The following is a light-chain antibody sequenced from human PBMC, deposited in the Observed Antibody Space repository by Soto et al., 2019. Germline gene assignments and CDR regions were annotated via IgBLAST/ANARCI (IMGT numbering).Light chain of an antibody. CDR1: HDVSSW. Sequence: DIQMTQSPSSVSASVGDRVTITCRASHDVSSWLAWYQQKPGKAPKLLIYAASSLEGGVPSRFSGSGSGTDFSLTISRLQPEDSATYYRQHAQIFPLTFGGGTKVDIK. CDR2: AAS. V-gene: IGKV1-12*01. J-gene: IGKJ4*01. CDR3: QHAQIFPLT.